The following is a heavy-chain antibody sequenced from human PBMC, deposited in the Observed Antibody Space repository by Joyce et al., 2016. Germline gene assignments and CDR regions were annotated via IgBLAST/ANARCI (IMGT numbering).Heavy chain of an antibody. CDR2: INPDGGGT. Sequence: QVHLVQSGAEVKEPGASVKVSCKASGYNFYDSYIHWVRQAPGEGLQWMGRINPDGGGTNYAQKVQGRVTFTRDASISTVFMEVSRLRSDDTAVYFCARGPMPPYAFDVWGQGTLVTVSA. CDR3: ARGPMPPYAFDV. V-gene: IGHV1-2*06. J-gene: IGHJ3*01. D-gene: IGHD2-2*01. CDR1: GYNFYDSY.